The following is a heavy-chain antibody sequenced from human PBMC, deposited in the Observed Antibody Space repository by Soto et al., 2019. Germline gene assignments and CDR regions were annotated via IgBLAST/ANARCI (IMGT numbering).Heavy chain of an antibody. D-gene: IGHD5-12*01. CDR1: GGSISSGGHY. CDR3: ARDSQRGYRDPFDY. J-gene: IGHJ4*02. CDR2: IYYSGST. Sequence: QVQLQESGPGLVKPSQTLSLTCTVSGGSISSGGHYWSWIRQHPGKGLEWIGYIYYSGSTDYNPSLKSRVTISLDTSKNQFSLKLSSVTAADTAVYYCARDSQRGYRDPFDYWGQGTLVTVSS. V-gene: IGHV4-31*03.